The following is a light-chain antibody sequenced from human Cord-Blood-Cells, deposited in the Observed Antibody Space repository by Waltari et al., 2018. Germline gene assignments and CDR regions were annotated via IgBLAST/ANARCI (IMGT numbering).Light chain of an antibody. J-gene: IGLJ1*01. V-gene: IGLV1-44*01. CDR2: SNN. CDR1: SSNIGSNT. Sequence: QSELTQPPSASGTPGQRVTIPCSGSSSNIGSNTANWYQQLPGTAPKLLIYSNNQRPSGVPDRFSGSKSGTSASLAISGLQSEDEADYYCAAWDDSLNGYVFGTGTKVTVL. CDR3: AAWDDSLNGYV.